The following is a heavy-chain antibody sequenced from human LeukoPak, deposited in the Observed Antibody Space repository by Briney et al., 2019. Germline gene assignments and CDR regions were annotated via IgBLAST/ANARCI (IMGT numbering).Heavy chain of an antibody. V-gene: IGHV4-39*07. J-gene: IGHJ5*02. CDR1: GGSISSSSYY. CDR2: IYYSGST. D-gene: IGHD6-13*01. Sequence: SETLSLTCTVSGGSISSSSYYWGWIRQPPVKGLEWIGSIYYSGSTYYNPSLKSRVTISVDTSKNQFSLKLSSVTAADTAVYYCARDSQAAAGTLGWFDPWGQGTLVTVSS. CDR3: ARDSQAAAGTLGWFDP.